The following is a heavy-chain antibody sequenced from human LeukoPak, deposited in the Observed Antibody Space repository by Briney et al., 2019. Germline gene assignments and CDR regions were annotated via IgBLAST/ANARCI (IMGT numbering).Heavy chain of an antibody. CDR2: IYYSGST. J-gene: IGHJ6*03. CDR3: AEDYYMDV. Sequence: PSQTLSFTCTVSAGSISSVSYYWSWIRQPAGKGLEWIGRIYYSGSTHYNPSLKSRVTISVDTSKNQFSLKLSSVTAADTAVYYCAEDYYMDVWGKGTTVTISS. CDR1: AGSISSVSYY. V-gene: IGHV4-39*07.